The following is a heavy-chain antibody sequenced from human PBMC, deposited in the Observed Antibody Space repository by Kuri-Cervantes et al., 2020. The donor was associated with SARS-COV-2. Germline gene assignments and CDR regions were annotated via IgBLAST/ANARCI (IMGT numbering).Heavy chain of an antibody. Sequence: ASVKVSCKVSGYTLTELSMHWVRQAPGQGLEWMGWISPYNDKTSYAEKFQGRVTMTTITSSTTAYMELRSLRSDDTAVYYCALAAVVTPYYFDYWGQGTLVTVSS. CDR3: ALAAVVTPYYFDY. CDR2: ISPYNDKT. CDR1: GYTLTELS. V-gene: IGHV1-18*01. D-gene: IGHD2-21*02. J-gene: IGHJ4*02.